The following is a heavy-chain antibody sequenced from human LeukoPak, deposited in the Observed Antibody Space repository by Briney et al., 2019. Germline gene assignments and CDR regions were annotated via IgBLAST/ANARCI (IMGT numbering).Heavy chain of an antibody. CDR2: FSGSGGST. Sequence: GGSLRLSCAASGFTFSSYWMNWARQAPGKGLEWVSGFSGSGGSTYYADSVKGRFTISRDNSKNTLYLQVNSLRADDTAVYYCATLRNWYYFDYWGQGTLVTVSS. J-gene: IGHJ4*02. CDR1: GFTFSSYW. CDR3: ATLRNWYYFDY. V-gene: IGHV3-23*01.